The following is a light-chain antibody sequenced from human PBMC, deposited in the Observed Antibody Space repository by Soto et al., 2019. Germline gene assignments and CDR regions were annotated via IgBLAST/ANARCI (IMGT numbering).Light chain of an antibody. CDR1: QTVSSSK. Sequence: EIVLTQSPGTLFLSPGERATLSCRASQTVSSSKLAWYQQKPGQAPKVLISGASSRATGIPDRFGGSGSGTDFTLTISRLEPEDFAVYYCQQYGSSPRTFGQGTKVEIK. CDR3: QQYGSSPRT. V-gene: IGKV3-20*01. CDR2: GAS. J-gene: IGKJ1*01.